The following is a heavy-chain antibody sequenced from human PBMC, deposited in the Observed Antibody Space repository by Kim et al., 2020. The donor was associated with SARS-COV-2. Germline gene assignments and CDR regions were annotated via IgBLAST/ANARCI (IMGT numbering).Heavy chain of an antibody. Sequence: SETLSLTCAVYGGSFSGYYWSWIRQPPGKGLEWIGEINHSGSTNYNPSLKSRVTISVDTSKNQFSLKLSSVTAADTAVYYCAGTKRRVVVVPAAGARGECRAFDIWGQGTMVTVSS. J-gene: IGHJ3*02. CDR1: GGSFSGYY. V-gene: IGHV4-34*01. CDR2: INHSGST. D-gene: IGHD2-2*01. CDR3: AGTKRRVVVVPAAGARGECRAFDI.